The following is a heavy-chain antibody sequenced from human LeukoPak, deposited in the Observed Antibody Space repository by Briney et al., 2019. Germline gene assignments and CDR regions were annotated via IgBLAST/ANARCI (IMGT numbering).Heavy chain of an antibody. Sequence: GASVKVSCKASGGTSSSYAISWVRQAPGQGLEWMGGIIPIFGTANYAQKFQGRVTITMDESTSTAYMELSSLRSEDTAVYYCARGGQYNWNYAPFDYWGQGTLVTVSS. J-gene: IGHJ4*02. CDR3: ARGGQYNWNYAPFDY. CDR1: GGTSSSYA. V-gene: IGHV1-69*05. CDR2: IIPIFGTA. D-gene: IGHD1-7*01.